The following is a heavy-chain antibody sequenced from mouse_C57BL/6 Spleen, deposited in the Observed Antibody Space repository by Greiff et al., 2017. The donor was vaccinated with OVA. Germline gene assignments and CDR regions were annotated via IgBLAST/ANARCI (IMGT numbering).Heavy chain of an antibody. J-gene: IGHJ2*01. D-gene: IGHD2-4*01. V-gene: IGHV1-82*01. CDR3: ARSGLLRPYY. Sequence: QVQLQQSGPELVKPGASVKISCKASGYAFSSSWMNWVKQRPGKGLEWIGRIYPGDGDTNYNGKFKGKATLTADKSSSTAEMQLSSLTSEDSAVYFCARSGLLRPYYWGQGTTRTVSS. CDR2: IYPGDGDT. CDR1: GYAFSSSW.